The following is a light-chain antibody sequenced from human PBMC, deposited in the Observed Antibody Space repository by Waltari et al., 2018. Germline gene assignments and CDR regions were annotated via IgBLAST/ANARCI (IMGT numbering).Light chain of an antibody. CDR3: QQYKNYLGR. CDR2: EAS. Sequence: IQMTHSPSTLSASVGDRVTITCRASRGISSWLAWYQQKPGKAPKLLIYEASTLRSGVPSRFSGSGSGTEFTLTISSLQPDDFAAYYCQQYKNYLGRFGGGTKVEV. CDR1: RGISSW. V-gene: IGKV1-5*03. J-gene: IGKJ4*02.